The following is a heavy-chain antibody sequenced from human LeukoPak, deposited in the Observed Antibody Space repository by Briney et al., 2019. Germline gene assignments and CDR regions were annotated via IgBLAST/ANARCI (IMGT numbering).Heavy chain of an antibody. J-gene: IGHJ6*03. Sequence: GGSLRLSCAASGFTFSSYWMSWVRQAPGKGLEWVANIKQDGSEKYYVDSVKGRFTISRDNAKNSLYLQMNSLRAEDTAVYYCARGRMVRRNRRSEGTDYMDVWGKGTTVTISS. CDR1: GFTFSSYW. CDR2: IKQDGSEK. CDR3: ARGRMVRRNRRSEGTDYMDV. V-gene: IGHV3-7*04. D-gene: IGHD3-10*01.